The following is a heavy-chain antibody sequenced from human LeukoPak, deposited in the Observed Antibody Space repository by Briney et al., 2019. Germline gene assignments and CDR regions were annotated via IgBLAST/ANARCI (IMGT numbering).Heavy chain of an antibody. CDR1: GGSISSSSYY. Sequence: PSGTLSLTCTVSGGSISSSSYYWGWIRQPPGKGLEWIGSIYYSGSTNYNPSLKSRVTISVDTSKNQFSLKLSSVTAADTAVYYCARSRGYSGYGFHYYYGMDVWGQGTTVTVSS. V-gene: IGHV4-39*07. CDR3: ARSRGYSGYGFHYYYGMDV. D-gene: IGHD5-12*01. CDR2: IYYSGST. J-gene: IGHJ6*02.